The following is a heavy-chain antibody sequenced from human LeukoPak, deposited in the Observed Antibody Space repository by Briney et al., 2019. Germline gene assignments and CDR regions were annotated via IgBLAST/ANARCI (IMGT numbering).Heavy chain of an antibody. D-gene: IGHD5-18*01. CDR3: AIIHSYGHA. CDR1: GITVSSNY. V-gene: IGHV3-66*01. J-gene: IGHJ5*02. CDR2: VYSGGST. Sequence: PGGSLRLSLAVSGITVSSNYISWVRQAPVKGLEWVSVVYSGGSTYYAASVKGRFTISRDTSKNTLYLQMNNLRAEDTAVYYCAIIHSYGHAWGQGTLVTVSS.